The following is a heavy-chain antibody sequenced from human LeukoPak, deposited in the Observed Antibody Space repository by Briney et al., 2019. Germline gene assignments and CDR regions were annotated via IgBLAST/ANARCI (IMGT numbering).Heavy chain of an antibody. CDR2: INPNSGGT. Sequence: SVKVSCKASGYTFTGYYMHWVRQAPGQGLEWMGWINPNSGGTNYAQTFQGRVTMTRDTTISTAYMELSRLRSDDTAVYYCARDRGPSGWDLDYWGRGTLVTVSS. D-gene: IGHD6-19*01. CDR3: ARDRGPSGWDLDY. J-gene: IGHJ4*02. CDR1: GYTFTGYY. V-gene: IGHV1-2*02.